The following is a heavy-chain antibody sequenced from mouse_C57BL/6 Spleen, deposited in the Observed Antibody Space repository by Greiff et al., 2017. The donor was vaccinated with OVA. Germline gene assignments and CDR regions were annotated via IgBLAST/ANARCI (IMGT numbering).Heavy chain of an antibody. D-gene: IGHD2-4*01. J-gene: IGHJ2*01. V-gene: IGHV1-64*01. CDR2: IHPNSGST. CDR1: GYTFTSYW. Sequence: QVQLQQPGAELVKPGASVKLSCKASGYTFTSYWMHWVKQRPGQGLEWIGMIHPNSGSTNYNEKFKSKATLTVDKSSSTAYMQLSSLTSEDSAVYYCARGNGLRGEYYFDYWGQGTTRTVSS. CDR3: ARGNGLRGEYYFDY.